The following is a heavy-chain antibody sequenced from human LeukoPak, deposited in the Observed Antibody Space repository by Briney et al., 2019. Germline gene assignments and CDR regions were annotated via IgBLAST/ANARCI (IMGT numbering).Heavy chain of an antibody. V-gene: IGHV3-74*01. D-gene: IGHD3-16*02. CDR1: GFTFSSYW. J-gene: IGHJ4*02. Sequence: GGSLRLSCAASGFTFSSYWMHWVRQAPGKGLVWVSRINSDGSSTSYADSVKGRFTISRDNAKNTLYLQMNSLRAEDTAVYYCARDTPYHDYVWGSYRYDYYFDYWGQGTLVTVSS. CDR3: ARDTPYHDYVWGSYRYDYYFDY. CDR2: INSDGSST.